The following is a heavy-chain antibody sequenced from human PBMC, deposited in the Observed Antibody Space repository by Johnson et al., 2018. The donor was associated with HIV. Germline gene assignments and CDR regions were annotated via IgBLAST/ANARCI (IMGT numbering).Heavy chain of an antibody. CDR1: GFTFSSYS. CDR2: ISNDGRNK. J-gene: IGHJ3*02. D-gene: IGHD3-10*01. Sequence: QLVESGGGVVQPARSLRLSCAASGFTFSSYSMHWVRQAPGKGLEWVAGISNDGRNKYYADSVKGRFTIFRDNSKNTLFLQMNSLRAEDTSVYYCAREGGGTVVLGDEGAFDIWGQGTMVTVS. CDR3: AREGGGTVVLGDEGAFDI. V-gene: IGHV3-30*04.